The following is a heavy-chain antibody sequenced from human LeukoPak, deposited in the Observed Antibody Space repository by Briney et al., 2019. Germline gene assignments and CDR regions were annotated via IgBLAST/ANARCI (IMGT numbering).Heavy chain of an antibody. CDR3: ARDIRAFGSSGHMAFDP. Sequence: ASVKVSCKASGYTFTGYYMHWVRQAPGQGLERMGWINPNSGGTNYAQKFQGRVTMTRDTSISTAYMELSRLRSDDTAVYYCARDIRAFGSSGHMAFDPWGQGTLVTVSS. CDR1: GYTFTGYY. V-gene: IGHV1-2*02. D-gene: IGHD3-22*01. CDR2: INPNSGGT. J-gene: IGHJ5*02.